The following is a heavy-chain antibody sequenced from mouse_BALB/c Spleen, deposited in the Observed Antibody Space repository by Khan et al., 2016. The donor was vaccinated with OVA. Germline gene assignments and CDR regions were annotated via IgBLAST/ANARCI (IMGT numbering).Heavy chain of an antibody. CDR2: INPHIGET. CDR1: GYSFTGYF. V-gene: IGHV1-20*02. Sequence: EVKLEVSGPELVKPGASVKISCKASGYSFTGYFMNWVMQSHGKSLKWIGRINPHIGETFYNQKFKGKATLTVDESSSTAHMELRSLASEDSAVYYCARIYGSDFDYWGQGTPLTVSS. CDR3: ARIYGSDFDY. J-gene: IGHJ2*01. D-gene: IGHD1-1*01.